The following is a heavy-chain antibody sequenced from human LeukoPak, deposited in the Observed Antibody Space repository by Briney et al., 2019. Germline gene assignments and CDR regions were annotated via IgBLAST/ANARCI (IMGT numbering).Heavy chain of an antibody. CDR2: INHSGST. V-gene: IGHV4-34*01. D-gene: IGHD6-13*01. Sequence: SETLSLTCAVYGGSFSGYYWSWIRQPPGKGLDWIGEINHSGSTNYNPSLKSRVTISVDTSKNQFSLKLSSVTAADTAVYYCARLIAAAGTRVDYWGQGTLVTVSS. CDR1: GGSFSGYY. CDR3: ARLIAAAGTRVDY. J-gene: IGHJ4*02.